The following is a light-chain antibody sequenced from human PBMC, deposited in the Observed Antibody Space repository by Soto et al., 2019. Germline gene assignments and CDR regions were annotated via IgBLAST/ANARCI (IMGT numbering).Light chain of an antibody. V-gene: IGKV1-27*01. J-gene: IGKJ5*01. CDR1: QDISCY. CDR2: SAS. Sequence: DIQMTQSPASLSASLGDRVTITCRASQDISCYLAWYQQKPGKVPRLLIYSASTLQSGVPSRFSGSGSGTDSPLTISRLQHEDVATYFRQKYNTPPLTFGEGTRLEIK. CDR3: QKYNTPPLT.